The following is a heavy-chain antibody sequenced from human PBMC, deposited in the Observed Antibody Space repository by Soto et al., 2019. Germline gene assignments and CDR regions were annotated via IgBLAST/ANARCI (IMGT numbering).Heavy chain of an antibody. CDR2: MYYNGNI. CDR3: ASGGNWFDP. J-gene: IGHJ5*02. D-gene: IGHD3-16*01. Sequence: QLQVQESGPGLVKPSETLSLTCNVSGGSISNYYWTLVRQSPEKGLEWIGYMYYNGNINYNPSLKSRVTISIDTSKNQFSLTLKSVTAADTAVYYCASGGNWFDPWGQGVLVTVSS. CDR1: GGSISNYY. V-gene: IGHV4-59*01.